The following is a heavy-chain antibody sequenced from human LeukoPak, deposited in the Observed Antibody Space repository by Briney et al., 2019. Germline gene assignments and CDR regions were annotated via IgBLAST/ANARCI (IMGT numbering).Heavy chain of an antibody. V-gene: IGHV3-74*01. CDR1: GFTFSSYV. CDR3: ARDWVYKIDY. Sequence: GSLRLSCETAGFTFSSYVMHWVRRTPGEGLVWVSRISHDGFISYADSVKGRFTISRDNAKNTLILQMNSLRAEDTAVYYCARDWVYKIDYWGRGTLVTVSS. J-gene: IGHJ4*02. CDR2: ISHDGFI. D-gene: IGHD5-24*01.